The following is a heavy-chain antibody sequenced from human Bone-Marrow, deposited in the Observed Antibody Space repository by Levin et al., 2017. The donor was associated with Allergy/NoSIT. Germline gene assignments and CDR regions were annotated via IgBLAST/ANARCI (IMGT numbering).Heavy chain of an antibody. V-gene: IGHV1-8*01. J-gene: IGHJ6*02. CDR3: AVVGYCSGGSCYGGWYGGMDV. Sequence: ASVKVSCKASGYTFTSYDINWVRQATGQGLEWMGWMNPNSGNTGYAQKFQGRVTMTRNTSISTAYMELSSLRSEDTAVYYCAVVGYCSGGSCYGGWYGGMDVWGQGTTVTVSS. CDR1: GYTFTSYD. D-gene: IGHD2-15*01. CDR2: MNPNSGNT.